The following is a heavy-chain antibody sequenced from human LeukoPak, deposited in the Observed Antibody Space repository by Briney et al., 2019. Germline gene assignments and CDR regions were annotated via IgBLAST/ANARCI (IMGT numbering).Heavy chain of an antibody. Sequence: GASVKVSCKASGHTLTSYDINWVRQATGQGLEWMGWMNPNSGNTGYAQKFQGRVTMTRNTSISTAYMELSSLRSEGTAVYYSARLYSSGWYDGDYWGEGALVTDSP. J-gene: IGHJ4*02. CDR3: ARLYSSGWYDGDY. D-gene: IGHD6-19*01. CDR1: GHTLTSYD. V-gene: IGHV1-8*01. CDR2: MNPNSGNT.